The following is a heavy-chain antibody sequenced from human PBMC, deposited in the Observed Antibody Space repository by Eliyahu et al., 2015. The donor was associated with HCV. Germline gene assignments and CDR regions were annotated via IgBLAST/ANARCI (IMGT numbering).Heavy chain of an antibody. D-gene: IGHD3-22*01. Sequence: QVQLQESGPGLVKPSGTLSLTCAVSGAXISSXNWWSWVRQPPGKGLEWIGKIXXTGSPNYNPSLKSRVTMSVDKSRNQFSLRLTSVTAADTAVYFCTRELYYYGGSGHEGFDPWGQGTLVTVSS. CDR2: IXXTGSP. CDR1: GAXISSXNW. V-gene: IGHV4-4*02. J-gene: IGHJ5*02. CDR3: TRELYYYGGSGHEGFDP.